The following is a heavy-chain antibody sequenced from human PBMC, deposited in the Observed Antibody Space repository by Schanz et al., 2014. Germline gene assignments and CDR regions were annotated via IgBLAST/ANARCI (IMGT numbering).Heavy chain of an antibody. CDR2: INPRSVST. V-gene: IGHV1-46*01. CDR3: ARTGSWGSLIDY. D-gene: IGHD2-15*01. Sequence: QVQLVQSGAEVKKPGASVKVSCKASGYIFTSYYIHWVRQAPGQGLEWVGIINPRSVSTSYAQKFQGRVTMTRDTSTSTAYMELSSLRSEDTAVYYCARTGSWGSLIDYWGQGTLVTVSS. CDR1: GYIFTSYY. J-gene: IGHJ4*02.